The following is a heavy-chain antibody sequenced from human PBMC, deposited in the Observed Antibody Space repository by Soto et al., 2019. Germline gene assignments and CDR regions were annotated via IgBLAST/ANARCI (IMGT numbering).Heavy chain of an antibody. J-gene: IGHJ4*02. D-gene: IGHD3-10*01. CDR1: ARTSSNNE. V-gene: IGHV1-69*13. Sequence: SVKVACKATARTSSNNEKNRVRQAPGQGLEWMGRIIPIFGTANYAQKFQGRVTITADESTSTAYMELSSLRSEDTAVYYCARGFFGRNFDFWGQGTLVTVSS. CDR2: IIPIFGTA. CDR3: ARGFFGRNFDF.